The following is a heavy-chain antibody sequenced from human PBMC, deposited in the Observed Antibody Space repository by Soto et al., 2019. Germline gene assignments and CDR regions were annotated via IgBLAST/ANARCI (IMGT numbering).Heavy chain of an antibody. V-gene: IGHV1-69*01. CDR3: ARRPSRYCSGGGCYSGDYYGLDV. CDR2: IIPMFGTA. J-gene: IGHJ6*02. Sequence: QVQLVQSGAEVKKPGSSVKVSCKASGGTFSTNAINWVRQAPGQGLEWMGGIIPMFGTANYAQKFQGRVTITADESTSTAYMDLSSLRSDDTAVYYCARRPSRYCSGGGCYSGDYYGLDVWGQGTPVTVSS. CDR1: GGTFSTNA. D-gene: IGHD2-15*01.